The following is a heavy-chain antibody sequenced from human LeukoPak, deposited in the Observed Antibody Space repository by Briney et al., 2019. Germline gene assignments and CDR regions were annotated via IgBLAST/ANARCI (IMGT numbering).Heavy chain of an antibody. V-gene: IGHV4-39*01. D-gene: IGHD6-13*01. CDR2: MYYSGNT. J-gene: IGHJ4*02. CDR1: GGSISSSSYY. Sequence: PSETLSLTCTVSGGSISSSSYYWGWIRQPPGKGLEWIGSMYYSGNTYYNPSLKSRVTISVDTSKNQFSLKPSSVTAADTAVYYCARQLRIAAALYYFDYWGQGTLVTVSS. CDR3: ARQLRIAAALYYFDY.